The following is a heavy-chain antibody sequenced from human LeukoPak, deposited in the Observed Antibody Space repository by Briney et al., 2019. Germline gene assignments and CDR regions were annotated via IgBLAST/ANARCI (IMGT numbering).Heavy chain of an antibody. Sequence: SETLSLTCAVYGGSFSGYYWSWIRQPPGKGLEWIGEINHSGSTNYNPSLKSRVTISVDTSKNQFSLKLSSVTAADTAVYYCAGAAGYSYNDYWGQGTLVTVSS. J-gene: IGHJ4*02. CDR3: AGAAGYSYNDY. CDR2: INHSGST. D-gene: IGHD5-18*01. CDR1: GGSFSGYY. V-gene: IGHV4-34*01.